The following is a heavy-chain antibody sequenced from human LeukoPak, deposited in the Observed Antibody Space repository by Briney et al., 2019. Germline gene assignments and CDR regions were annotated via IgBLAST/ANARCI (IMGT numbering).Heavy chain of an antibody. CDR1: GFTFSDYN. CDR2: ISSSSTYI. CDR3: ARISTAASLAIDY. V-gene: IGHV3-21*06. J-gene: IGHJ4*02. D-gene: IGHD6-13*01. Sequence: PGGSLRLSCAASGFTFSDYNMNWVRQAPGKGLGWVSVISSSSTYIYYADSVKGRFTISRDNAKNSLYLQMNSLRAEDTAVYYCARISTAASLAIDYWGQGTLITVSS.